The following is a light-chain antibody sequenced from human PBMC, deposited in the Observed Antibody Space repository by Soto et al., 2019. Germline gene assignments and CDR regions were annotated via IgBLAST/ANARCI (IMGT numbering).Light chain of an antibody. CDR3: QQYNSYPLT. CDR1: QTISDY. V-gene: IGKV1-39*01. CDR2: GSS. Sequence: DIQMTQSPPSLSASVGDRVTITCRASQTISDYLHWYQQKPGKAPTLLIYGSSSLQTGVPPRFSGSGSGTEFTLTISSLQPEDFGTYYCQQYNSYPLTFGGGTKVEIK. J-gene: IGKJ4*01.